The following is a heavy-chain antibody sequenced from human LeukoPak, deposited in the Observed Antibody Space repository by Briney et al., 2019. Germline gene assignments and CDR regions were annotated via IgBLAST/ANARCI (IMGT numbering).Heavy chain of an antibody. CDR2: IYYSGST. D-gene: IGHD6-19*01. CDR3: ARRDSSGWYLTFDY. CDR1: GGSISSSSYY. J-gene: IGHJ4*02. V-gene: IGHV4-39*01. Sequence: PSETLSLTCTVSGGSISSSSYYWGWIRQPPGKGLEWIGSIYYSGSTYYNPSLKSRVTIPVDTSKNQFSLKLSSVTAADTAVYYCARRDSSGWYLTFDYWGQGTLVTVSS.